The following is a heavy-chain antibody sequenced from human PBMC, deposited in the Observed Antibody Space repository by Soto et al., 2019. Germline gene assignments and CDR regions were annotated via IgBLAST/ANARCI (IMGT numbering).Heavy chain of an antibody. CDR2: ISSTTNYI. D-gene: IGHD3-3*01. Sequence: GSLRLSCAASGFTFTRYSMNWVRQAPGKGLEWVSSISSTTNYIYYGDSMKGRFTISRDNSKNTLYLQMNSLRAEDTAVYYCARVIISTFFGLGGAFDIWGQGTMVTVSS. CDR3: ARVIISTFFGLGGAFDI. CDR1: GFTFTRYS. J-gene: IGHJ3*02. V-gene: IGHV3-21*04.